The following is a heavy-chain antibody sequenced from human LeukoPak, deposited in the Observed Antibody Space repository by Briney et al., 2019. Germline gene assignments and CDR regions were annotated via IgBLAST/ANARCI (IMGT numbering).Heavy chain of an antibody. CDR2: MNPNSGNT. CDR3: ARGPLVRHQLLPYYYYYMDV. Sequence: ASVKVSCKASGYTFTSYDINWVRQATGQGLEWMGWMNPNSGNTGYAQKFQGRVTMTRNTSISTAYMELSSLRSEDTAAYYCARGPLVRHQLLPYYYYYMDVWGKGTTVTVSS. J-gene: IGHJ6*03. CDR1: GYTFTSYD. V-gene: IGHV1-8*01. D-gene: IGHD2-2*01.